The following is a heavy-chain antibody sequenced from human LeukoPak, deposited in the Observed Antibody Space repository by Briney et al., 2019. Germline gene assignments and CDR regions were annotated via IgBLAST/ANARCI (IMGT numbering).Heavy chain of an antibody. V-gene: IGHV1-8*01. J-gene: IGHJ4*02. D-gene: IGHD3-22*01. CDR2: MNPNSGNT. CDR3: AYSDRYYYDSSGYYRYAPNFDY. Sequence: ASVKVSCKASGYTFTSYDINWVRQATGQGLEWMGWMNPNSGNTGYAQKFQGRVTMTRNTSISTAYMELSSLRSEDTAVYYCAYSDRYYYDSSGYYRYAPNFDYWGQGTLVTVSS. CDR1: GYTFTSYD.